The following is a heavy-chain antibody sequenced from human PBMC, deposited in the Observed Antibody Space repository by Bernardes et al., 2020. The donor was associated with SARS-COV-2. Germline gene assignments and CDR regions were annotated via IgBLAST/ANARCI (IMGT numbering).Heavy chain of an antibody. CDR3: AGSSCGIDCYIGGLRSWEYGMDV. V-gene: IGHV4-39*01. CDR2: IYSSGSS. J-gene: IGHJ6*02. D-gene: IGHD2-21*02. Sequence: SETLSLTCTVSGGSISSSNYYWGWIRQPPGKGLEWIGSIYSSGSSYYNPSLQSRFSESVDTSKNQFSLRLSFVTAADPAVYYCAGSSCGIDCYIGGLRSWEYGMDVWGQGTTVTVSS. CDR1: GGSISSSNYY.